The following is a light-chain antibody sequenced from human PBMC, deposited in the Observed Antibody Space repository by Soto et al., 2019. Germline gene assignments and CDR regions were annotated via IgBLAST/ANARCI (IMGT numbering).Light chain of an antibody. CDR3: QQLNSYPPY. J-gene: IGKJ5*01. CDR2: AAS. CDR1: QNINTY. V-gene: IGKV1-39*01. Sequence: DIQMTQSPYSLSAAVGDRVTIACRASQNINTYLNWYQQKPGKAPKLLIYAASTLQSGVPSRFSGSGSGTDFTLTISSLQPEDFATYYCQQLNSYPPYFGQGTRLEIK.